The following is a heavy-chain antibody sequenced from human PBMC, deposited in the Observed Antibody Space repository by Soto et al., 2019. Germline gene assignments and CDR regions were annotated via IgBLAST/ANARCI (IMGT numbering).Heavy chain of an antibody. CDR2: INSDGSVS. D-gene: IGHD2-15*01. J-gene: IGHJ6*03. V-gene: IGHV3-74*02. CDR3: ARGDCVGGTCYSLAGSFYYYMDV. Sequence: EVQLVESGGGLVQPGGSLRLSCAASGFTVSNYWMYWVRQAPGKGLEWVSRINSDGSVSSHADSVKGRITIARDNVKNTLYLNMDSLRAEDTAVYYCARGDCVGGTCYSLAGSFYYYMDVWGNGTTVTVCS. CDR1: GFTVSNYW.